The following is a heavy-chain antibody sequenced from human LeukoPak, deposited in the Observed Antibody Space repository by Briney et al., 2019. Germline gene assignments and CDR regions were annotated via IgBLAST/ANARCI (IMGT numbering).Heavy chain of an antibody. Sequence: PSETLSLTCTVSGGSITSSSHYWGWIRQPPGKGLEWIGSIYYSGDTYYNPSLKSRVTISVDTSKSQFSLRLSSVTAADTAVYYCARHPRDFWSGYYAGVIVPWFDPWGQGTLVTVSS. CDR1: GGSITSSSHY. CDR3: ARHPRDFWSGYYAGVIVPWFDP. V-gene: IGHV4-39*01. CDR2: IYYSGDT. D-gene: IGHD3-3*01. J-gene: IGHJ5*02.